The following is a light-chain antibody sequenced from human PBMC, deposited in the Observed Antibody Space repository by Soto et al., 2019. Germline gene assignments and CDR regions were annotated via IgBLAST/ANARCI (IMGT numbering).Light chain of an antibody. CDR1: SSDVGAYDY. V-gene: IGLV2-14*01. J-gene: IGLJ2*01. CDR2: EVT. Sequence: HSALTQPASVSGSPGQSITISCTGTSSDVGAYDYVSWYQHHPGKAPKLMIYEVTNRPSGVPNRFSGSKSGNTASLTISGLQAEDEADYYCSSYLSTSTVVFGGGTQLTVL. CDR3: SSYLSTSTVV.